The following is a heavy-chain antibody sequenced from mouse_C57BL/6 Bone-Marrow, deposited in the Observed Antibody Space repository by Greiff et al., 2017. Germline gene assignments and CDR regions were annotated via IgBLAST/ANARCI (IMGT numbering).Heavy chain of an antibody. Sequence: DVMLVESGGDLVKPGGSLKLSCAASGFTFSSYGMSWVRQTPGKRLEWVATISSGGSYTYYPDSVKGRFTISRDNAKNTLFLHMTSLRSEDTAMYYCARPRRRGDYYYAMDYWGQGTSVTVSS. CDR2: ISSGGSYT. V-gene: IGHV5-6*02. CDR3: ARPRRRGDYYYAMDY. CDR1: GFTFSSYG. J-gene: IGHJ4*01.